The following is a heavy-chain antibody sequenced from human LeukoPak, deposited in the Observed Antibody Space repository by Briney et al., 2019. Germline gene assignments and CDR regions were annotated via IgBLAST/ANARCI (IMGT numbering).Heavy chain of an antibody. D-gene: IGHD6-6*01. CDR3: ARGRPKRQGYYYGMDV. CDR1: GYSFTSYY. V-gene: IGHV1-46*01. Sequence: ASVKVSCKASGYSFTSYYMHWVRQAPGQGLEWMGIINPSGGSTSYAQKFQGRVTMTRNTSISTAYMELSSLRSEDTAVYYCARGRPKRQGYYYGMDVWGQGTTVTVSS. CDR2: INPSGGST. J-gene: IGHJ6*02.